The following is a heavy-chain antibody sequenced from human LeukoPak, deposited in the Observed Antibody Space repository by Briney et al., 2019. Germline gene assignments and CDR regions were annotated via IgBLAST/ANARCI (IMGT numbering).Heavy chain of an antibody. Sequence: SSETLSLTCTVSGYSISSGYYWGWIRQPPGKGLEWIGSIYHSGSTYYNPSLKSRVTISVDTSKNQFSLKLSSVTAADTAVYYCARGTSEWEWEPLRAFDIWGQGTMVTVSS. CDR2: IYHSGST. CDR3: ARGTSEWEWEPLRAFDI. V-gene: IGHV4-38-2*02. J-gene: IGHJ3*02. CDR1: GYSISSGYY. D-gene: IGHD1-26*01.